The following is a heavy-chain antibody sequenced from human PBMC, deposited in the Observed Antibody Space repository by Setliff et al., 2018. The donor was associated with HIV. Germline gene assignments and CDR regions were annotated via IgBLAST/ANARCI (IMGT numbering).Heavy chain of an antibody. V-gene: IGHV1-69*02. CDR1: RRTFSSHT. CDR2: IIPNLGVA. CDR3: VRGVQSPPHYSYYYMDV. D-gene: IGHD3-3*01. J-gene: IGHJ6*03. Sequence: SVKVSCKAPRRTFSSHTIHWVRHAPGQGLDWMGRIIPNLGVANYAQQFQGKVTITADKSTSTAYMELTSLRIDDTAMYYCVRGVQSPPHYSYYYMDVWGEGTMVTVSS.